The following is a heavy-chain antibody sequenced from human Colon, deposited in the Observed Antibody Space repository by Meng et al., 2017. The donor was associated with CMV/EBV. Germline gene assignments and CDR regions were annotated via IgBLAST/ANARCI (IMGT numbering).Heavy chain of an antibody. Sequence: SCAASGFTFSTYGMHWVRQAPGKGLEWVAFIRYDGSNKYYADSVKGRFTISRDNSKNALYLQMNSLRAEDTAVYYCAKDRDDFWSGYNPPGHWGQGTLVTVSS. D-gene: IGHD3-3*01. CDR1: GFTFSTYG. CDR2: IRYDGSNK. V-gene: IGHV3-30*02. CDR3: AKDRDDFWSGYNPPGH. J-gene: IGHJ4*02.